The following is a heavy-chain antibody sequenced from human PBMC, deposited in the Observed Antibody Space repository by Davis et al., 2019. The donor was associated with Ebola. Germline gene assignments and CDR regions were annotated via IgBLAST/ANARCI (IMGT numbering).Heavy chain of an antibody. J-gene: IGHJ4*02. Sequence: SETLSLTCTVSGASINNYYWHWIRQSPGMGLEWIGYISYTGNTNYNPSLKARVTISIDTSKTHYSLSLTSVTAADTAVYYCARGYPADYWGQGTLVTVSS. CDR1: GASINNYY. CDR2: ISYTGNT. V-gene: IGHV4-59*12. CDR3: ARGYPADY. D-gene: IGHD2-2*02.